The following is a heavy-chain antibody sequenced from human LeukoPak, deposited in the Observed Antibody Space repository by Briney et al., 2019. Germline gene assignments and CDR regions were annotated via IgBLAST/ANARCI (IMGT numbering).Heavy chain of an antibody. V-gene: IGHV4-30-2*01. CDR2: IYHSGST. CDR1: GGSISSGGYS. CDR3: ARERIAAAYFDY. D-gene: IGHD6-13*01. Sequence: SETLPLTCAVSGGSISSGGYSWSWIRQPPGKGLEWIGYIYHSGSTYYNPSLKSRVTISVDRSKNQFSLKLSSVTAADTAVYYCARERIAAAYFDYWGQGTLVTVSS. J-gene: IGHJ4*02.